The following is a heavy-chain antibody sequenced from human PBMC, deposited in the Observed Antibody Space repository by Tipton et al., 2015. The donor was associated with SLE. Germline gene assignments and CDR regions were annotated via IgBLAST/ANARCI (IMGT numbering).Heavy chain of an antibody. V-gene: IGHV3-53*05. CDR3: ARVGYCSGGSCLYWYFDL. CDR2: IYSGGST. J-gene: IGHJ2*01. CDR1: GFTVSSNY. D-gene: IGHD2-15*01. Sequence: SLRLSCAASGFTVSSNYMSRVRQAPGKGLEWVSVIYSGGSTYYADSVKGRFTISRDNSKNTLYLQMNSLRAEDTAVYYCARVGYCSGGSCLYWYFDLWGRGTLVTVSS.